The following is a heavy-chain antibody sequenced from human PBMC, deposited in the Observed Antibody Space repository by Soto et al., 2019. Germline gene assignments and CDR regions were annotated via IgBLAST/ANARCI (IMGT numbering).Heavy chain of an antibody. CDR2: IYSGGST. D-gene: IGHD4-17*01. CDR3: ARESSYGDSGGMDV. Sequence: GGSLRLSCAASGFTVSSNYMSWVRQAPGKGLEWVSVIYSGGSTYYADSVKGRFTISRDNSKNTLYLQMNSLRAEDTAVYYCARESSYGDSGGMDVWGQGTTVTV. CDR1: GFTVSSNY. J-gene: IGHJ6*02. V-gene: IGHV3-53*01.